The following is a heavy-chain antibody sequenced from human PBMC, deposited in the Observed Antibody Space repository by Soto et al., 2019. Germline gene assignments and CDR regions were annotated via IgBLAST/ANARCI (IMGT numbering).Heavy chain of an antibody. CDR2: FDPEDGET. J-gene: IGHJ6*02. CDR3: ATGGGQNPYYYYGMEV. D-gene: IGHD3-16*01. Sequence: ASVKVSCKVSGYTLTELSMHWVRQAPGKGLEWMGGFDPEDGETIYAQKFQGRVTMTEDTSTDTAYMELSSLRSEDTAVYYCATGGGQNPYYYYGMEVWGQGTTVTVSS. V-gene: IGHV1-24*01. CDR1: GYTLTELS.